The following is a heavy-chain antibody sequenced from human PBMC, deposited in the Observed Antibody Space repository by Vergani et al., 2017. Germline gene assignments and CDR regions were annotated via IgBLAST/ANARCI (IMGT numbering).Heavy chain of an antibody. J-gene: IGHJ4*02. CDR2: IWYDGSNK. CDR1: GFTFSSYG. D-gene: IGHD3-16*02. CDR3: ATPRGVWGSYRPFDY. Sequence: QVQLVESGGGVVQPGRSLRLSCAASGFTFSSYGMHWVRQAPGKGLEWVAVIWYDGSNKYYADSVKGRFTISRDNSKNTLYLQMNSLRAEDTAVYYCATPRGVWGSYRPFDYWGQGTLVTVSS. V-gene: IGHV3-33*01.